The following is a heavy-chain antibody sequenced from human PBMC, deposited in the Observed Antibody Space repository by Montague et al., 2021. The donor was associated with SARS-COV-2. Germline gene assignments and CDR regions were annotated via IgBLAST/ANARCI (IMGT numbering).Heavy chain of an antibody. CDR3: ASHPVWQQMGT. Sequence: SETLSLTCAVSGGSITSENWWSWVRLPPGKGLEWIAETHQWGGTNYNPSLRSRVTILLDNSKNQFSLMMTSVTAADTAMYYCASHPVWQQMGTWGQGTLVSVSS. J-gene: IGHJ4*02. D-gene: IGHD6-13*01. CDR2: THQWGGT. CDR1: GGSITSENW. V-gene: IGHV4-4*02.